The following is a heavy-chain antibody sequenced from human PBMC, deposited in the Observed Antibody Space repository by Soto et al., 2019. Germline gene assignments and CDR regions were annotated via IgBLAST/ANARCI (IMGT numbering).Heavy chain of an antibody. J-gene: IGHJ4*02. V-gene: IGHV4-4*02. CDR2: VSHSGST. D-gene: IGHD5-12*01. CDR1: SDSITSSNW. Sequence: SETLSLTCAVSSDSITSSNWWSWVRQSPGKGLEWIGEVSHSGSTNYIPSLKSRVTISVDKSRNQFSLRLNSVTAADTAVYYCARNRYGGYDFDYWGQRTQVTVSS. CDR3: ARNRYGGYDFDY.